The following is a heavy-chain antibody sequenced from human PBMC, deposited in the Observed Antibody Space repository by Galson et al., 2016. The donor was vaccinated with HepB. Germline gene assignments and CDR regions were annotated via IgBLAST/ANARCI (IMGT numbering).Heavy chain of an antibody. CDR1: GFSLSTRGVG. CDR3: AHSPWHSSGWWRRSFDY. V-gene: IGHV2-5*02. J-gene: IGHJ4*02. Sequence: PALVKPTQTLTLTCSFSGFSLSTRGVGVGWIRQSPGRALEWLALIYWDGDKRYSPSLKSRLTIKETSTNQVVLTMATMDPVDTATYYCAHSPWHSSGWWRRSFDYWGQGTLVTVSS. CDR2: IYWDGDK. D-gene: IGHD6-19*01.